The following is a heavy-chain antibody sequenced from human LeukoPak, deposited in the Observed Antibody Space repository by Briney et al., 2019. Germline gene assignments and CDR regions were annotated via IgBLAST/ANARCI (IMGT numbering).Heavy chain of an antibody. CDR3: ARAPTGVLRFLERQGWFDP. V-gene: IGHV1-69*13. CDR1: GGTFSSYA. Sequence: SVKVSCKASGGTFSSYAINWVRQAPGQGLEWMGGIIPIFGTANYAQKFQGRVTITADESTSTAYMELSSLRSEDTAVYYCARAPTGVLRFLERQGWFDPWGQGTLVTVSS. CDR2: IIPIFGTA. D-gene: IGHD3-3*01. J-gene: IGHJ5*02.